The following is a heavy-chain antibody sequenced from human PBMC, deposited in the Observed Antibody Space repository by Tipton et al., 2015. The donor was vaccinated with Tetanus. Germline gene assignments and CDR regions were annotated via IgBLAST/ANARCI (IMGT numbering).Heavy chain of an antibody. CDR1: GYTFTRYG. CDR2: ISPLNGNT. J-gene: IGHJ4*02. D-gene: IGHD3-10*01. CDR3: ARDYFGSGSDYYFDF. Sequence: QSGAEVKKPGASVKVSCKTSGYTFTRYGITWVRQAPGQGLQWVGWISPLNGNTNYAQNFQGRVTLTTDTSTNTAYMELRSLKSDDTAVYYCARDYFGSGSDYYFDFWGQGTLVTVSS. V-gene: IGHV1-18*01.